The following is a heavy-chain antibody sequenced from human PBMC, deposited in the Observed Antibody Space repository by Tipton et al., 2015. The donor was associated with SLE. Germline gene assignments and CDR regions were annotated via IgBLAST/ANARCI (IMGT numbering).Heavy chain of an antibody. V-gene: IGHV4-38-2*02. D-gene: IGHD3-22*01. CDR2: IYHSGST. CDR1: GGSISSGYY. CDR3: ARDRVTMIVAFDY. J-gene: IGHJ4*02. Sequence: TLSLTCTVSGGSISSGYYWGWVRQPPGKGLEWIGSIYHSGSTYYNPSLKSRVTISVDTSKNQFSLKLSSVTAADTAVYYCARDRVTMIVAFDYWGQGTLVTVSS.